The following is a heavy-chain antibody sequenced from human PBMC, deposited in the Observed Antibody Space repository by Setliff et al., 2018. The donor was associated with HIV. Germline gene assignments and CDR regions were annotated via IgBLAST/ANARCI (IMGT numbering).Heavy chain of an antibody. CDR2: INPKNGGT. CDR3: ARAEIYYCTGGNCAQGAFDI. D-gene: IGHD2-15*01. V-gene: IGHV1-2*02. CDR1: GYTFTGYF. Sequence: ASVKVSCKASGYTFTGYFIHWVRQAPGQGLEWMAWINPKNGGTNHAQQFQGRVTMSSDTSINTAYMELSRLRSDDTAMYYCARAEIYYCTGGNCAQGAFDIWGQGTMVTVSS. J-gene: IGHJ3*02.